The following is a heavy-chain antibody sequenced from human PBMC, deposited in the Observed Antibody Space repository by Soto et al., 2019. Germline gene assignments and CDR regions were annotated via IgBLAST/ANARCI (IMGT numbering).Heavy chain of an antibody. Sequence: QVQLVESGGGVVQPGRSLRLSCAASGFTFSSYAMHWVRQAPGKGLEWVAVISYDGSNKYYADSVKGRFTISRDNSKNTLYLQMNSLRAEDTAVYYCARDYYDSSGYYRLLYYFDYWGQGILVTVSS. CDR3: ARDYYDSSGYYRLLYYFDY. CDR2: ISYDGSNK. V-gene: IGHV3-30-3*01. J-gene: IGHJ4*02. CDR1: GFTFSSYA. D-gene: IGHD3-22*01.